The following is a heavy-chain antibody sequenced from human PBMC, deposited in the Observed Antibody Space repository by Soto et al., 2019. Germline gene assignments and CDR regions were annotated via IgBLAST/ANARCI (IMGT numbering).Heavy chain of an antibody. J-gene: IGHJ3*02. V-gene: IGHV1-2*04. CDR2: INPNSGGT. CDR3: ARVDYDILTGLGGTNAFDI. CDR1: GYTFTGYY. Sequence: ASVKVSCNASGYTFTGYYMHWVRQAPGQGLEWMGWINPNSGGTNYAQKFQGWVTMTRDTSISTAYMELSRLRSDDTAVYYCARVDYDILTGLGGTNAFDIWGQGTMVTVSS. D-gene: IGHD3-9*01.